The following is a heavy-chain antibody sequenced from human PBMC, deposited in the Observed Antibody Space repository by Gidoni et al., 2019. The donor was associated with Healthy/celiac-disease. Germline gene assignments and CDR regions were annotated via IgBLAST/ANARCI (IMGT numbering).Heavy chain of an antibody. CDR1: GFTFSSYG. CDR3: ARDLGVDTAMDY. CDR2: IWYDGSNK. V-gene: IGHV3-33*01. Sequence: QVQLVESGGGVVQPGMSLRLSCSASGFTFSSYGMHWVRQAAGKGLECVAVIWYDGSNKYYADDVKGRFTIARDNSKNTLYLQMNSLRAEDTAVYYCARDLGVDTAMDYWGQGTLVTVSS. J-gene: IGHJ4*02. D-gene: IGHD5-18*01.